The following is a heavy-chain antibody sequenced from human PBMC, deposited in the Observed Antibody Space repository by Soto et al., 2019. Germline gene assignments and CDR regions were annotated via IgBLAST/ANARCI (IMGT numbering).Heavy chain of an antibody. CDR1: GFTFSSYS. Sequence: PGGSLRLSCPSSGFTFSSYSMNLVRPAPGKGLEWVSSISSSSSYIYYADSVKGRFTISRDNAKNSLYLQMNSLRAEDTAVYYCARDVLEYGDLSPFDYWGQGNLVTVSS. D-gene: IGHD4-17*01. J-gene: IGHJ4*02. CDR3: ARDVLEYGDLSPFDY. CDR2: ISSSSSYI. V-gene: IGHV3-21*01.